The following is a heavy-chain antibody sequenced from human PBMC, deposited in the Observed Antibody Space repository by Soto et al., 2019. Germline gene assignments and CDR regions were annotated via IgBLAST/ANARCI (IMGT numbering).Heavy chain of an antibody. J-gene: IGHJ5*02. CDR1: GYTVTELS. CDR2: FDPEDGET. V-gene: IGHV1-24*01. CDR3: ATRNRRYCSSTSCYRGWVWFAP. D-gene: IGHD2-2*02. Sequence: ASVKVAGKVSGYTVTELSMHWVRQAPGKGREWMGGFDPEDGETIYAQKFQGRVTMTEDTSTDTAYMELSSLRSEDTAVYYCATRNRRYCSSTSCYRGWVWFAPWCPGTRFTASS.